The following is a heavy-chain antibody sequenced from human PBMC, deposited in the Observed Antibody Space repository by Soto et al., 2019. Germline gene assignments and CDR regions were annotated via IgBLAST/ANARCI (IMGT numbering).Heavy chain of an antibody. CDR3: AGGHIRGVIHIEYFQH. J-gene: IGHJ1*01. V-gene: IGHV4-59*01. CDR1: GGSISSYY. Sequence: SETLSLTCTVSGGSISSYYWSWIRQPPGKGLEWIGYIYYSGSTNYNPSLKSRVTISVDTSKNQFSLKLGSVTAADTAVYYCAGGHIRGVIHIEYFQHWGQGTLVTVSS. CDR2: IYYSGST. D-gene: IGHD3-10*01.